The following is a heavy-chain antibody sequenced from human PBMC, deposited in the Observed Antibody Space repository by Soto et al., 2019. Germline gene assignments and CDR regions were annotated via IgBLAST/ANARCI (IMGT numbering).Heavy chain of an antibody. D-gene: IGHD4-17*01. CDR1: GFTFSNYW. CDR2: IKGDGSRI. J-gene: IGHJ6*01. CDR3: ARGLPGYYGKDV. V-gene: IGHV3-74*01. Sequence: EVQLVESGGGLVQPGGSLRLSCAASGFTFSNYWIHWVRQAPGKGLVWVSRIKGDGSRIDYADSVKGRFIISRDNAKNTVYVQMNSLGDEDAAVYYCARGLPGYYGKDVWGQGTTVTVSS.